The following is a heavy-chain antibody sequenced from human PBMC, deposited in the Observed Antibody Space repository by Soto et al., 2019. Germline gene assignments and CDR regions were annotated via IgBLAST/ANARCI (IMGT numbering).Heavy chain of an antibody. V-gene: IGHV1-69*13. CDR2: IIPIFGTA. Sequence: SVKVSCKASGGTFSSYAISWVRQAPGQGLEWMGGIIPIFGTANYAQKFQGRVTITADESTSTAYMELSSLRSEDTAVYYCASGHLYGSGSDFDYWGQGTLVTVSS. D-gene: IGHD3-10*01. J-gene: IGHJ4*02. CDR3: ASGHLYGSGSDFDY. CDR1: GGTFSSYA.